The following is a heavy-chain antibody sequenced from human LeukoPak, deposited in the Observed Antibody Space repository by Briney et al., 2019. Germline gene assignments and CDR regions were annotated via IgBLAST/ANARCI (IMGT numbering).Heavy chain of an antibody. CDR3: ASFWFGELLSNYYGMDV. CDR1: GFTFSTYA. J-gene: IGHJ6*04. Sequence: GGSLRLSCAASGFTFSTYAMSWVRQAPGKGLEWVAVISYDGSNKYYADSVKGRFTISRDNSKNTLYLQMNSLRAEDTAVYYCASFWFGELLSNYYGMDVWGKGTTVTVSS. CDR2: ISYDGSNK. D-gene: IGHD3-10*01. V-gene: IGHV3-30*04.